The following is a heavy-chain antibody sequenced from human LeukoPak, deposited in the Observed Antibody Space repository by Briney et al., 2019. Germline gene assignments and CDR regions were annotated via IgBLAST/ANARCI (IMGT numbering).Heavy chain of an antibody. CDR1: GFTVSRNY. D-gene: IGHD6-19*01. V-gene: IGHV3-53*01. CDR2: IYSGGST. Sequence: SGGSLRLSCAASGFTVSRNYMSWVRQAPGKGLELGSVIYSGGSTYYGDSVKGRFTISRDNSKNTLYLQMNSLRAEDTAVYYCARLYNSGWSNWFDPWGQGTLVTVSS. CDR3: ARLYNSGWSNWFDP. J-gene: IGHJ5*02.